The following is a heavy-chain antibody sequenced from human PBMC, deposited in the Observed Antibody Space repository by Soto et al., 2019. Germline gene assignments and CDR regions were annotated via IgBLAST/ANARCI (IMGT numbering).Heavy chain of an antibody. Sequence: EVQLVESGGGLVQPGGSLKLSCATSGFTFSASAMHWVRQVSGKGLEWIARIRSKANNYATTYAASVKGRFTISRDDSENTVYLQMNSLKTEDTAIYYCTKQIYGGNSWGQGTLVTVSS. CDR3: TKQIYGGNS. V-gene: IGHV3-73*02. CDR1: GFTFSASA. J-gene: IGHJ4*02. CDR2: IRSKANNYAT. D-gene: IGHD2-21*02.